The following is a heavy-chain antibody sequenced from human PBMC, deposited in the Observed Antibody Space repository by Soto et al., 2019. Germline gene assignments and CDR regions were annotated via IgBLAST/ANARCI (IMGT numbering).Heavy chain of an antibody. J-gene: IGHJ5*01. D-gene: IGHD6-6*01. V-gene: IGHV4-31*03. CDR1: GGSISSGGYS. CDR3: AREEAVRLEHRFDS. Sequence: QVQLQESGPGLVKPSQTLSLTCTVSGGSISSGGYSWNWIRQHPGKGLEWIGYIYSSGTTYYNPSLRSRLTISIDTSQNLFSLKLSSVTAADTTVYFCAREEAVRLEHRFDSWGQGTLVTVSS. CDR2: IYSSGTT.